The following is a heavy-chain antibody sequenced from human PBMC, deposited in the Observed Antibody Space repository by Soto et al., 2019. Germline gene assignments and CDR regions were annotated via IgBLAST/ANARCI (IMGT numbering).Heavy chain of an antibody. D-gene: IGHD3-16*01. Sequence: EVQLLESGGGWVQPGGSLRLSCAASGFTFRTYGMSWVRQAPGKGLEWVSSISGSGGSTYYADSVKGRFTISRDNSRNTLDLQMNSLRAEDTAVYYCARGLGAYAIDYWGQGTLVTVSS. CDR1: GFTFRTYG. CDR2: ISGSGGST. J-gene: IGHJ4*02. V-gene: IGHV3-23*01. CDR3: ARGLGAYAIDY.